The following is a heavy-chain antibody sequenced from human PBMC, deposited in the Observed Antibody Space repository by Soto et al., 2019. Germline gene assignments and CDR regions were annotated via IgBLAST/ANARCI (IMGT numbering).Heavy chain of an antibody. Sequence: QVQLVESGGGVVQPGRSLRLSCAASGFTFSSYAMHWVRQAPGKGLEWVAVISYDGSNKYYADSVKGRFTISRDNSKNTLYLQMNGLRAEDTAVYYCARAQWLPEGGAAFEIWGQGTMVTVSS. J-gene: IGHJ3*02. CDR1: GFTFSSYA. CDR3: ARAQWLPEGGAAFEI. D-gene: IGHD3-22*01. CDR2: ISYDGSNK. V-gene: IGHV3-30-3*01.